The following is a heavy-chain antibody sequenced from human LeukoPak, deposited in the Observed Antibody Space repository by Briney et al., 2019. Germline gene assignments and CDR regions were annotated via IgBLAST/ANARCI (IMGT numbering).Heavy chain of an antibody. J-gene: IGHJ4*02. CDR2: ISSSSSTI. V-gene: IGHV3-48*01. Sequence: PSETLSLTCTVSGGSISSSSYYWGWVRQAPGKGLEWVSYISSSSSTIYYADSVKGRFTISRDNAKNSLYLQMNSLRAEDTAVYYCASRSALVDTTTYWGQGTLVTVSS. CDR3: ASRSALVDTTTY. CDR1: GGSISSSSYY. D-gene: IGHD5-12*01.